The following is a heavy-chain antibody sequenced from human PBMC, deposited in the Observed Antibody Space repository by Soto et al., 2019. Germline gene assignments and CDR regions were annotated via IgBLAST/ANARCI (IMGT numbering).Heavy chain of an antibody. CDR1: GGTFSSYA. D-gene: IGHD6-6*01. CDR2: IIPIFGTA. J-gene: IGHJ6*02. Sequence: SVKVSCKASGGTFSSYAISWVRQAPGQRLEWMGEIIPIFGTANYAQKFQGRVTITADESTSTAYMELSSLRSEDTAVYYCARDSQTPDSRRVSSSEPQVRYYGMDVWGQGTTVTVSS. V-gene: IGHV1-69*13. CDR3: ARDSQTPDSRRVSSSEPQVRYYGMDV.